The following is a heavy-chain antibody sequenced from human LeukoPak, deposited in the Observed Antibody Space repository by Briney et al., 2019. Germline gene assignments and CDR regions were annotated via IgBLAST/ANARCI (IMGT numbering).Heavy chain of an antibody. CDR2: INHSGST. V-gene: IGHV4-34*01. CDR1: GGSFSGYY. Sequence: PSETLSLTCAVYGGSFSGYYWSLIRQPPGKGLEWIGEINHSGSTNYNPSLKSRVTISVDTSKDQFSLKLSSVTAADTAVYYCARDGERAFDYWGQGTLVTVSS. J-gene: IGHJ4*02. CDR3: ARDGERAFDY.